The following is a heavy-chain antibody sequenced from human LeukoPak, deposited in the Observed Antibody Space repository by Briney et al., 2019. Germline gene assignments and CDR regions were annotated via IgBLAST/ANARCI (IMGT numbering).Heavy chain of an antibody. CDR3: GRDSPYSARGQPTDF. CDR2: IKQDGSEK. D-gene: IGHD6-6*01. J-gene: IGHJ4*02. Sequence: GGSLRLSCVASGFTFSDYWMDWVRQIPGKGPEWVADIKQDGSEKYYVDSVKGRFTISRDNAKNSLYLQMNSLRVEDTAIYYCGRDSPYSARGQPTDFWGQGTLVTVSS. V-gene: IGHV3-7*01. CDR1: GFTFSDYW.